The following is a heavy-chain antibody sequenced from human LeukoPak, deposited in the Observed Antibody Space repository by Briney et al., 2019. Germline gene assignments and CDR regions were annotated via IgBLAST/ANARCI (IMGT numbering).Heavy chain of an antibody. J-gene: IGHJ6*03. V-gene: IGHV1-46*04. Sequence: GASVKVSCKASGYTFTSYYMHWVRQAPGQGLECMGKINPSGGSTSYPQKLQGRVTMTRDTATSTVYMELSSLRSEDTAVYYCARVIIAEMTTHDRAYYMDVWGKGTTVTVSS. CDR1: GYTFTSYY. D-gene: IGHD5-24*01. CDR3: ARVIIAEMTTHDRAYYMDV. CDR2: INPSGGST.